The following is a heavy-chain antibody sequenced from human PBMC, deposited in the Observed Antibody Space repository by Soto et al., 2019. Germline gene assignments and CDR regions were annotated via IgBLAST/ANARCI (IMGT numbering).Heavy chain of an antibody. D-gene: IGHD2-8*02. J-gene: IGHJ4*02. CDR2: INHSGST. V-gene: IGHV4-34*01. Sequence: SETLSLTCTVSGGSISSYYWTWIRQPPGTGLEWIGEINHSGSTNYNPSLKSRVTISVDTSKNQFSLKLTSVTAADTAVYYCARDKITGLFDYWGQGTLFIVSS. CDR3: ARDKITGLFDY. CDR1: GGSISSYY.